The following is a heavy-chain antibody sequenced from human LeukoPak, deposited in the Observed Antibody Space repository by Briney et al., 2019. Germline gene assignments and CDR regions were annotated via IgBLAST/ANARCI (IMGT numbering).Heavy chain of an antibody. V-gene: IGHV4-59*01. J-gene: IGHJ4*02. D-gene: IGHD3-9*01. CDR2: IYYSGST. CDR3: ARTPGDNFDY. Sequence: SETLSLTCTVSGGSISSYYWSWIRQPPGKGPEWIGYIYYSGSTNYNPSLKSRVTISVDTSKNQFSLKLSSVTAADTAVYYCARTPGDNFDYWGQGTLVTVSS. CDR1: GGSISSYY.